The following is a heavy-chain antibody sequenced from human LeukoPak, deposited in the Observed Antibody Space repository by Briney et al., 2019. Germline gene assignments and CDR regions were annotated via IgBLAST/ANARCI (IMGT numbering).Heavy chain of an antibody. CDR3: ARSKRTGRGATLDAFDI. CDR1: GFTFSTYD. J-gene: IGHJ3*02. V-gene: IGHV3-13*05. Sequence: GGSLSLSCAASGFTFSTYDMHWVRQATGKGLEWVSAIGTAGDPYYPGSVKGRFTISRENAKNSLYLQMNSLRAGDTAVYYCARSKRTGRGATLDAFDIWGQGTMVTVSS. CDR2: IGTAGDP. D-gene: IGHD3-10*01.